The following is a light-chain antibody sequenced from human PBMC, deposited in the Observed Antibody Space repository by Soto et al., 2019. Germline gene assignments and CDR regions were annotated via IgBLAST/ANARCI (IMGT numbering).Light chain of an antibody. CDR3: AAWDDSLNGVV. V-gene: IGLV1-44*01. CDR2: SNN. CDR1: SFNIGGNT. J-gene: IGLJ2*01. Sequence: QSVLTQPPSASGTPGQRVTISCSGSSFNIGGNTVNWYQQVTGTAPKLLINSNNQRPSGAPDRFSGSKSGTSASLAISGLQSEDEADYYCAAWDDSLNGVVFGGGTKLTVL.